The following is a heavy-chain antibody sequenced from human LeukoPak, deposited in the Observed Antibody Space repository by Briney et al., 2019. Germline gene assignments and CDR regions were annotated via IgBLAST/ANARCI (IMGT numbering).Heavy chain of an antibody. V-gene: IGHV3-23*01. D-gene: IGHD3-10*01. Sequence: PGGSLRLSCAASGFTFSSYAMSWVRQAPGKGLEWVSAVSGSGDGTYYADSVKGRFTISRDNSKNTLYLQMSSPRAEDTAVYYCAKDSCYGSGSYDYFDYWGQGTLVTVSS. CDR3: AKDSCYGSGSYDYFDY. CDR1: GFTFSSYA. CDR2: VSGSGDGT. J-gene: IGHJ4*02.